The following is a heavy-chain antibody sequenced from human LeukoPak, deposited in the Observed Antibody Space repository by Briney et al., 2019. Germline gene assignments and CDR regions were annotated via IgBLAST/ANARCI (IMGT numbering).Heavy chain of an antibody. CDR3: ARVGSIADYYYGMDV. J-gene: IGHJ6*02. CDR1: GYSFTSYW. V-gene: IGHV5-51*01. Sequence: GESLKISCKGSGYSFTSYWIGWVRQMPGKGLEWMGIICPGDSDTRYSPSFQGQVTISADKSISTAYLQWSSLKASDTAMYYCARVGSIADYYYGMDVWGQGTTVTVSS. CDR2: ICPGDSDT. D-gene: IGHD6-13*01.